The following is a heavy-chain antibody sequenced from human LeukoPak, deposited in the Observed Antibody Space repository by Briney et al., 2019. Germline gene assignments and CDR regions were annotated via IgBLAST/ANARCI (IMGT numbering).Heavy chain of an antibody. J-gene: IGHJ3*02. CDR3: ARRGFQLLWFGELSVDAFDI. Sequence: SETLSLTCAVSGYSISSGYYWGWIRQPPGKGLEWIGSIYHSGSTYYNPSLKSRATISVDKSKNQFSLKLSSVTAADTAVYYCARRGFQLLWFGELSVDAFDIWGQGTMVTVSS. CDR1: GYSISSGYY. V-gene: IGHV4-38-2*01. D-gene: IGHD3-10*01. CDR2: IYHSGST.